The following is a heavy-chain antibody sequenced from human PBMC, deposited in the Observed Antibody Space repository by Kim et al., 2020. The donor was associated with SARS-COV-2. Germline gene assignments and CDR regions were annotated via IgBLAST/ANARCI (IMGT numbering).Heavy chain of an antibody. Sequence: SETLSLTCTVSGASISSSSYYWGWIRQPPGKGLEWIGSTHYSGSAFYSPSLKSRVTIFVDTSKNQISLNLKSVNAADTAVYYCARGHAVDSWGQGTLVTVSS. CDR1: GASISSSSYY. J-gene: IGHJ4*02. CDR3: ARGHAVDS. D-gene: IGHD2-2*01. V-gene: IGHV4-39*01. CDR2: THYSGSA.